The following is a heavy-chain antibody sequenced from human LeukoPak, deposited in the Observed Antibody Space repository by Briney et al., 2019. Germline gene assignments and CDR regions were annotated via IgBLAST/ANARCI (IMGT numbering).Heavy chain of an antibody. CDR1: GGSISSSAYY. CDR3: ARDSMVRGVITTRWFDP. J-gene: IGHJ5*02. V-gene: IGHV4-39*07. D-gene: IGHD3-10*01. Sequence: PSETLSLTCTVSGGSISSSAYYWGWIRRPPGKGLEWIGSIHSSGSTYYNPSLKSRVTISVDTSKNQFSLKLTSVTAADTAVYYCARDSMVRGVITTRWFDPWGQGTLVTASS. CDR2: IHSSGST.